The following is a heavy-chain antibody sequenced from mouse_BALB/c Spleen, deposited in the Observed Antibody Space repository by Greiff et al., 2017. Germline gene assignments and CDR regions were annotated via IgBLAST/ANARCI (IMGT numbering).Heavy chain of an antibody. V-gene: IGHV2-9*02. CDR2: IWAGGST. CDR1: GFTFSSYA. J-gene: IGHJ2*01. D-gene: IGHD2-3*01. CDR3: AREDDGYYYFDF. Sequence: VHLVESGGGLVKPGGSLKLSCAASGFTFSSYAMSWVRQSPGKGLEWLGVIWAGGSTNYNSALMSRLSISKDNSKSQVFLKMNSLQTDDTAMYDCAREDDGYYYFDFWGQGTTLTVSS.